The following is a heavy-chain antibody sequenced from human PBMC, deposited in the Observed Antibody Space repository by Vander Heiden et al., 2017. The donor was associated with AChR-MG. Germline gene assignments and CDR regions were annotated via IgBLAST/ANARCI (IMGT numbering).Heavy chain of an antibody. CDR2: IWYDGSNK. Sequence: VQLVDSGGAVVQPGRSLRLPCAASGFTFSSYGMHWVRQAPGKGLEWVAVIWYDGSNKYYADSVKGRFTISRDNSKNTLYLQMNSLRAEDTAVYYCAREDRRNWFDPWGQGTLVTVSS. V-gene: IGHV3-33*01. J-gene: IGHJ5*02. CDR3: AREDRRNWFDP. CDR1: GFTFSSYG.